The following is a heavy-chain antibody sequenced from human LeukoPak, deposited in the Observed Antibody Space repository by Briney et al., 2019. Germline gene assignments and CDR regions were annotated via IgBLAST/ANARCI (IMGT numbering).Heavy chain of an antibody. V-gene: IGHV3-30*02. D-gene: IGHD1-26*01. Sequence: GGSLRLSCGAPGFTFSSYGMHWVRQAPGKGLEWVAFIRNDGRNKYYADSVKGRFTISRDNSKNTLYLQMNSLRAEDTAVYYCAKGLRKLIVGSTEYYFDYWVQGTLVTVSS. CDR2: IRNDGRNK. CDR1: GFTFSSYG. CDR3: AKGLRKLIVGSTEYYFDY. J-gene: IGHJ4*02.